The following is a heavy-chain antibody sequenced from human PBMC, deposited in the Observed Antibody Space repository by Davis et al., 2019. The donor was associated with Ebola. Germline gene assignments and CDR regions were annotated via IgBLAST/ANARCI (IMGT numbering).Heavy chain of an antibody. Sequence: ASVKVSCKASGYIFTSYAIHWVRQAPGQRLEWMGWINAGNGDTKYSQKFRGRVTITRDTSASTAYMELSSLRSEDTAVYYCARDQTYYSNYVNFDYWGQGTLVTVSS. V-gene: IGHV1-3*01. CDR2: INAGNGDT. CDR3: ARDQTYYSNYVNFDY. D-gene: IGHD4-11*01. CDR1: GYIFTSYA. J-gene: IGHJ4*02.